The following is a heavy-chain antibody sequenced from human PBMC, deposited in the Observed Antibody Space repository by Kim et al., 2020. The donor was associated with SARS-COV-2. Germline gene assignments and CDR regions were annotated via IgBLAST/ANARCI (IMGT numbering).Heavy chain of an antibody. CDR2: IFYSGST. J-gene: IGHJ4*01. CDR3: ARVGIVPAAIAVDY. D-gene: IGHD2-2*01. V-gene: IGHV4-30-4*01. CDR1: GGSISSGDYY. Sequence: SETLSLTCTVSGGSISSGDYYWSWIRQSPGKGLEWIAFIFYSGSTDYNPSLRRRVTISIDTSKNQFSLKLSSVTAADTAVYFCARVGIVPAAIAVDYWG.